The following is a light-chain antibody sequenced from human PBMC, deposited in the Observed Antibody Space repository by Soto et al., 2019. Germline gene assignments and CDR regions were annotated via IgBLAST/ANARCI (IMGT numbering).Light chain of an antibody. CDR2: GAS. V-gene: IGKV3-20*01. CDR3: QQYGSSFT. Sequence: EIVLTQSPGTLSLSPGERATLSCRASHSVSSSYLAWYQQKPGQAPRLLIYGASSRATGIPDRFSGSGSGTDFTLTIRRLAPEDFAVDSCQQYGSSFTFGPGTKVDI. J-gene: IGKJ3*01. CDR1: HSVSSSY.